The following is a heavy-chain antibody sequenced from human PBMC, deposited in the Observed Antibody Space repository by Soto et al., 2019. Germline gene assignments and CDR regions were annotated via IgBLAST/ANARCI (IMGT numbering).Heavy chain of an antibody. V-gene: IGHV4-30-2*01. CDR3: ASTSGYTFDY. D-gene: IGHD3-22*01. CDR2: IYHSGST. CDR1: GGSISSGGYS. Sequence: PSETLSLTCAVSGGSISSGGYSWSWIRQPPGKGLEWIGYIYHSGSTYYNPSLKSRVTISVDRSKNQFSLKLSSVTAADTAVYYCASTSGYTFDYWGQGTLVTVSS. J-gene: IGHJ4*02.